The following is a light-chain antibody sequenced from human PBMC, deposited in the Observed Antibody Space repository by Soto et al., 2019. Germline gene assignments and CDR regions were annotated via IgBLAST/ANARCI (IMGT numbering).Light chain of an antibody. J-gene: IGKJ5*01. Sequence: DIQLTQSPSFLSASVGDRVTITCRASQGISSYLAWYQQKPGKAPKLLIYAASTLQSLVPSRFSGSGSGTEFTLTISSLQPADFATYYCQQLNNYPSSTFGQGTPLEIK. CDR2: AAS. CDR3: QQLNNYPSST. CDR1: QGISSY. V-gene: IGKV1-9*01.